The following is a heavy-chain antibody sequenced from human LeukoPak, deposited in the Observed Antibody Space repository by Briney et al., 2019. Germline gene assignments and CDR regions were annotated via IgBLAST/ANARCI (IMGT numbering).Heavy chain of an antibody. J-gene: IGHJ4*02. CDR3: ARDNPPDY. CDR1: GFTFTSYS. Sequence: GGSLRLSCSASGFTFTSYSMNWVRQAPGKGLEWVSYITSSSSTIHYADSVRGRFTISRDNAKNSLYLQLNSLRAEDTALYYCARDNPPDYWGQGTLVTVSS. V-gene: IGHV3-48*04. CDR2: ITSSSSTI.